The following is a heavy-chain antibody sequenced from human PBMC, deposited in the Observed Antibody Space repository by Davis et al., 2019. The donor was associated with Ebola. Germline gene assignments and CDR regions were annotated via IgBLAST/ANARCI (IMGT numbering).Heavy chain of an antibody. CDR2: INPNSGGT. Sequence: AASVKVSCKASGYTFTGYYMHWVRQAPGQGLEWMGRINPNSGGTNYAQKFQGRVTMTRDTSISPAYMELSRLRSDDTAVYYCARVILITFGGVIVMGEELDYWGQGTLVTVSS. V-gene: IGHV1-2*06. J-gene: IGHJ4*02. D-gene: IGHD3-16*02. CDR1: GYTFTGYY. CDR3: ARVILITFGGVIVMGEELDY.